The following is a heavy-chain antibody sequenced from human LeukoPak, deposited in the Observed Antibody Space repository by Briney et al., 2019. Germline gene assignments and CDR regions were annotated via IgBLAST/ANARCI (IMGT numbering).Heavy chain of an antibody. CDR3: ARVASGYYVWDWYFDL. Sequence: ASVKVSCKASGYTFTSYVISWVRQAPGQVLEWMGWISAYNGNTNYAVTIQGSVTMTTDTSTSTAYMELRSLRSDYTAVNYFARVASGYYVWDWYFDLWGRGTLVTVSS. CDR1: GYTFTSYV. CDR2: ISAYNGNT. V-gene: IGHV1-18*01. D-gene: IGHD3-16*01. J-gene: IGHJ2*01.